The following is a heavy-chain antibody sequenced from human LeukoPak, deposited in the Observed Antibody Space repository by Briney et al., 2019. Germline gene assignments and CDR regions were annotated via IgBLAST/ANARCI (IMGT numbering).Heavy chain of an antibody. V-gene: IGHV3-30*18. CDR2: ISYDGSNK. CDR3: ANSREPYGMDV. J-gene: IGHJ6*02. Sequence: PGGSLRLSCAASGFTFSSYGMHWVRQAPGKGLEGVAVISYDGSNKYYADSVKGRFTISRDNSKNALYLQMNSLRAEDTAVYYCANSREPYGMDVWGQGTTVTVSS. CDR1: GFTFSSYG. D-gene: IGHD1-14*01.